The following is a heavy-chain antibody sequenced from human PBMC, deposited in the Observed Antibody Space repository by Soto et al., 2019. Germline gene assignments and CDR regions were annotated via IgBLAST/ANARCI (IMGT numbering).Heavy chain of an antibody. CDR1: GGSISTDY. CDR3: ARAYYYDSSGPRSGMDV. CDR2: IYYSGST. J-gene: IGHJ6*02. D-gene: IGHD3-22*01. Sequence: SETLSLTCTVSGGSISTDYWSWIRQHPGKGLEWIGYIYYSGSTYYNPSLKSRVTISVDTSKNQFSLKLSSVTAADTAVYYCARAYYYDSSGPRSGMDVWGQGTTVTVSS. V-gene: IGHV4-31*03.